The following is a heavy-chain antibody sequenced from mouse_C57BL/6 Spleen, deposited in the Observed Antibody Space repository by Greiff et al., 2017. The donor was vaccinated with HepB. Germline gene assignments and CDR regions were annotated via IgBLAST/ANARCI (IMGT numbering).Heavy chain of an antibody. CDR1: GYAFSSSW. CDR2: IYPGDGDT. Sequence: QVQLQQSGPELVKPGASVKISCKASGYAFSSSWMNWVKQRPGKGLEWIGRIYPGDGDTNYNGKFKGKAKLTADKSSSTAYMQLSSLTSEDSAVYFCARSGLGRGTAMDYWGQGTSVTVSS. V-gene: IGHV1-82*01. D-gene: IGHD4-1*01. CDR3: ARSGLGRGTAMDY. J-gene: IGHJ4*01.